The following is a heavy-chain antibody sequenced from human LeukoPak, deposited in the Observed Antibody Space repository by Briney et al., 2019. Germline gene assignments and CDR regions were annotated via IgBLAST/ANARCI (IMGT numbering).Heavy chain of an antibody. Sequence: ASLKVSCKASGYTFSGYYMHWVRQAPGQGLEWMGWINPNSGDTSSAQKFQGRVTMTRDTSISTVYMQLSRLTSDDTAVYYCARAASYFDAFDIWGRGTMVTVSS. D-gene: IGHD2-8*01. CDR2: INPNSGDT. CDR1: GYTFSGYY. J-gene: IGHJ3*02. CDR3: ARAASYFDAFDI. V-gene: IGHV1-2*02.